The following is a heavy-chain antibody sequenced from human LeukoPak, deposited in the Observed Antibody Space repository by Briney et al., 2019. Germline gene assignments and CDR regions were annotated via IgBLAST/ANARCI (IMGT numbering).Heavy chain of an antibody. CDR2: ISGSSTST. J-gene: IGHJ4*02. D-gene: IGHD1-26*01. CDR1: GFTFSSYA. CDR3: AKERQAWGVGADYFDY. V-gene: IGHV3-23*01. Sequence: GGSLRLSCAASGFTFSSYAITWVRQAPGKGLEWVSSISGSSTSTYYAESVKGRFTISRDNSKNTLYLQMNSPRAEDSAVYYCAKERQAWGVGADYFDYWGQGTLVTVSS.